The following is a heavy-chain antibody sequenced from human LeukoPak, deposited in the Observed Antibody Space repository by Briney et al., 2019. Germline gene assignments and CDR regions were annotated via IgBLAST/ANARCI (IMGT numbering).Heavy chain of an antibody. CDR1: GYTFTTYG. V-gene: IGHV1-18*01. Sequence: GASVKVSCKASGYTFTTYGLSWVRQAPGQGLERMGWISTYNGNTNYAQKFRGRVTMTTDTSTSTAYMELRSLRSDDTAVYYCARDPTEDFWSGFYSYFDFWGQGTLVTVSS. CDR2: ISTYNGNT. CDR3: ARDPTEDFWSGFYSYFDF. J-gene: IGHJ4*02. D-gene: IGHD3-3*01.